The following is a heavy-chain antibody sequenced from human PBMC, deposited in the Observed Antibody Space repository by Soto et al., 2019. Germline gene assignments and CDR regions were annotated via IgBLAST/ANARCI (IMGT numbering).Heavy chain of an antibody. CDR2: IWYDGSNN. D-gene: IGHD6-19*01. CDR1: GFTFSSYG. CDR3: ASDSAAIAVAGPDY. V-gene: IGHV3-33*01. Sequence: PGGSLRLSCAASGFTFSSYGMHGVRQAPGKGLEWVAVIWYDGSNNYYADSVKGRFTISRDNSKNKMYLQMNSLRAEDSAVYYCASDSAAIAVAGPDYWGQGTLVTVSS. J-gene: IGHJ4*02.